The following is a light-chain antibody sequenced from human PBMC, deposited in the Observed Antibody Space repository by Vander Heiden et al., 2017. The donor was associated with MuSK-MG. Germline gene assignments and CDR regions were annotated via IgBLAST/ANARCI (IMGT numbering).Light chain of an antibody. V-gene: IGKV3-20*01. Sequence: VLTQSPGTLSLSPGERATLSCRASQSVSSSYLAWYQQKPGQAPRLLIYGASSRVSGIPYRLSGRGSGTDFTLTIIKRESEDFAVYHCNDKGSSLMYTFDKGTKLXIK. CDR1: QSVSSSY. CDR2: GAS. CDR3: NDKGSSLMYT. J-gene: IGKJ2*01.